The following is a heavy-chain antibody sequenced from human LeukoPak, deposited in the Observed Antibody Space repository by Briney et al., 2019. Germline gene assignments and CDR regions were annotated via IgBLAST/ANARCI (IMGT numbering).Heavy chain of an antibody. CDR3: ARERIKYYYDSSGIFDY. V-gene: IGHV1-69*13. J-gene: IGHJ4*02. CDR2: IIPIFGTA. D-gene: IGHD3-22*01. Sequence: SVKVSCKASGGTFINYAISWVRQAPGQGLEWMGGIIPIFGTANYAQKFQGRVTITADESTSTAYMELSSLRSEDTAVYYCARERIKYYYDSSGIFDYWGQGTLVTVSS. CDR1: GGTFINYA.